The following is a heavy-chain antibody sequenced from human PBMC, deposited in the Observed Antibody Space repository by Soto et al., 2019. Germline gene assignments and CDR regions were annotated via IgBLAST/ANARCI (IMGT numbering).Heavy chain of an antibody. J-gene: IGHJ6*02. CDR2: ISGDTATT. V-gene: IGHV3-23*01. CDR3: AKPLQQWLLQGSGVDV. CDR1: GFSFSEYS. D-gene: IGHD6-19*01. Sequence: EGSVRRYCADSGFSFSEYSMTWVRQAPGKGLQWVSAISGDTATTHYADSVKGRFTISRDNSRDTLYLQMNSLRVEDTAIYYCAKPLQQWLLQGSGVDVWGQGTTVTVSS.